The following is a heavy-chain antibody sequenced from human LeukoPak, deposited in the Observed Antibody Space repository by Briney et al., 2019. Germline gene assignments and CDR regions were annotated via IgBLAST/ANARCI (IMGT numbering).Heavy chain of an antibody. D-gene: IGHD3-10*01. CDR2: IKQDGSEK. CDR1: GFTFSSYW. J-gene: IGHJ5*02. Sequence: GGSLRLSCAASGFTFSSYWMSWVRQAPGKGLEWVANIKQDGSEKYYVDSVKGRFTISRDNAENSLYLQMNSLRAEDTAVYYCARKSYYYGSGSYSAGINWFDPWGQGTLVTVSS. CDR3: ARKSYYYGSGSYSAGINWFDP. V-gene: IGHV3-7*01.